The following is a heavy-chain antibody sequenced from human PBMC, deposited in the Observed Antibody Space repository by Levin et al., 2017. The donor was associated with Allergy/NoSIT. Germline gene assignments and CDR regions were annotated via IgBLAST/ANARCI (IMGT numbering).Heavy chain of an antibody. V-gene: IGHV3-30*18. Sequence: PGGSLRLSCAASGFTFSSYGMHWVRQAPGKGLEWVAVISHDGHNKYYADSVKGRFTISRDKSKNTLYLQMNSLRAEDTAVYYCAKGYVWGSPFDYWGQGTLVTVSA. J-gene: IGHJ4*02. D-gene: IGHD3-16*01. CDR2: ISHDGHNK. CDR1: GFTFSSYG. CDR3: AKGYVWGSPFDY.